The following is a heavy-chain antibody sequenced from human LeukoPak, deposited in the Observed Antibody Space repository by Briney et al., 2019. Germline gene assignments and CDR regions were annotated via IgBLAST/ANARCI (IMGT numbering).Heavy chain of an antibody. Sequence: GGSLRPSCAASGFTFTSYWMHWVRQAPGKGLVWLSRINTDGTITSYADSLEGRFTISRDNAKNTVYLQMNSLRTEDTAVYYCARPGVGFDCWGQGALVTVSS. CDR1: GFTFTSYW. V-gene: IGHV3-74*01. CDR3: ARPGVGFDC. J-gene: IGHJ4*02. CDR2: INTDGTIT.